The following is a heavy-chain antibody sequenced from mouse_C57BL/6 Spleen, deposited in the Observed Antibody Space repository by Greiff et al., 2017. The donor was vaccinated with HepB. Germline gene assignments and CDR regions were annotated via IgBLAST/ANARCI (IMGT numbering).Heavy chain of an antibody. V-gene: IGHV5-4*03. CDR2: ISDGGSYT. CDR1: GFTFSSYA. CDR3: ARAGYDYDERTWFAY. D-gene: IGHD2-4*01. Sequence: EVKVVESGGGLVKPGGSLKLSCAASGFTFSSYAMSWVRQTPEKRLEWVATISDGGSYTYYPDNVKGRFTISRDNAKNNLYLQMSHLKSEDTAMYYCARAGYDYDERTWFAYWGQGTLVTVSA. J-gene: IGHJ3*01.